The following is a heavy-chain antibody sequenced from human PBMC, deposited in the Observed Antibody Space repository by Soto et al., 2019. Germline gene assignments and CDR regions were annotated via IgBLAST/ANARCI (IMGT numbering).Heavy chain of an antibody. CDR1: GFTFSDYA. CDR2: ISDSGSST. Sequence: EVQLLESGGGLVQPGGSLRLSCAASGFTFSDYAMTWVRQAPGKGLEWVSGISDSGSSTYYADSVKGRFSISRDNSKNTLYLQMNTRRAADTAVYYCAKQHISMIVVKIAFDFWGQGTMVTVSS. V-gene: IGHV3-23*01. CDR3: AKQHISMIVVKIAFDF. J-gene: IGHJ3*01. D-gene: IGHD3-22*01.